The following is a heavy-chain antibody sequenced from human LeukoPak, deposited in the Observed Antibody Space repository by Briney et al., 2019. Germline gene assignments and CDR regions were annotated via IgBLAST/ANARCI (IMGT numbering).Heavy chain of an antibody. V-gene: IGHV4-34*01. CDR2: INHSGST. D-gene: IGHD3-10*01. CDR1: GGSFSGYY. J-gene: IGHJ4*02. CDR3: ARGSRGYYSFDY. Sequence: SETLSLTCAVYGGSFSGYYWSWIRQPPGKGLEWIGEINHSGSTNYNPSLKSRVTISADTSKNQFSLKLSSVTAADTAVYYCARGSRGYYSFDYWGQGTLVTVSS.